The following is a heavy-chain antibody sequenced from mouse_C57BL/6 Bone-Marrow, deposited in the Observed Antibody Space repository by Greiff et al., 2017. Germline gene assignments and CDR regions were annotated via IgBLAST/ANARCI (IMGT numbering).Heavy chain of an antibody. J-gene: IGHJ2*01. V-gene: IGHV1-55*01. Sequence: QVQLQQPGAELVKPGASVKMSCKASGYTFTSYWITWVKQRPGQGLEWIGDIYPGSGSTNYNEKFKSKATLTVATSSSTAYMQLSSLTSEDSAVYYCARGRTGDFDYWGQGTTLTVSS. CDR2: IYPGSGST. CDR3: ARGRTGDFDY. CDR1: GYTFTSYW. D-gene: IGHD4-1*01.